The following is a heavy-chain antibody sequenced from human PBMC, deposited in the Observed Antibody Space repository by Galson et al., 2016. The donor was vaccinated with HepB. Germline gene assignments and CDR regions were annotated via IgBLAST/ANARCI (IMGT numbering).Heavy chain of an antibody. V-gene: IGHV3-23*01. Sequence: SLRLSCAASGFTFSHYAMNWVRQAPGKGLGWVSGISGRGGRTYYGNSVKGRFTISRDTSKNTLYLQMNNLRVEDTAVYYCVKEGAWFGGDWFDPWGQGTLVIVSS. J-gene: IGHJ5*01. CDR2: ISGRGGRT. CDR1: GFTFSHYA. CDR3: VKEGAWFGGDWFDP. D-gene: IGHD3-10*01.